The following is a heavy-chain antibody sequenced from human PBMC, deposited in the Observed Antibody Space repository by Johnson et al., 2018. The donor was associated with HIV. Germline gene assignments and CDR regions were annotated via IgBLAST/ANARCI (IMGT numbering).Heavy chain of an antibody. CDR3: TRDNLEYDILSGHHDACDI. J-gene: IGHJ3*02. V-gene: IGHV3-11*01. CDR1: GFSFSDYY. Sequence: QMQLVESGGGLIKPGASLRLSCTASGFSFSDYYMSWIRQTPGEGLEWVSYISGSGGTIYNADSVKGRFTIARDNAKNSLYLQMNSLRAEDTAVYYCTRDNLEYDILSGHHDACDIWGRGTMVTVSS. CDR2: ISGSGGTI. D-gene: IGHD3-9*01.